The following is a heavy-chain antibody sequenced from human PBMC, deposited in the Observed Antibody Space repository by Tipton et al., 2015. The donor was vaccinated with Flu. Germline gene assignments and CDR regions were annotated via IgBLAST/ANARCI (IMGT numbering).Heavy chain of an antibody. CDR3: ARDWYLYCSSTSCSPGY. Sequence: SLRLSCAASGFTFSSYGMHWVRQAPGKGLEWVAVIWYDGSNKYYADSVKGRFTISRDNSKNTLYLQMNSLRAEDTAVYYCARDWYLYCSSTSCSPGYWGQGTLVTVSS. D-gene: IGHD2-2*01. CDR1: GFTFSSYG. J-gene: IGHJ4*02. V-gene: IGHV3-33*08. CDR2: IWYDGSNK.